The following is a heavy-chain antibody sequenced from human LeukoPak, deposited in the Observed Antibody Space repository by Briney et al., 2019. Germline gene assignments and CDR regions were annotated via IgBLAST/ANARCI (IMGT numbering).Heavy chain of an antibody. D-gene: IGHD3-10*01. CDR1: GFTFSSYA. CDR3: ARDLVWFGEPTGYSNYMDV. V-gene: IGHV3-7*01. CDR2: IKEEGSEK. Sequence: GGSLRLSCAASGFTFSSYAMSWVRQAPGKGLEWVADIKEEGSEKSYVDSVKGRFTISRDNTKNSLYLQMNTLRADDTAVYYCARDLVWFGEPTGYSNYMDVWGKGTPVTASS. J-gene: IGHJ6*03.